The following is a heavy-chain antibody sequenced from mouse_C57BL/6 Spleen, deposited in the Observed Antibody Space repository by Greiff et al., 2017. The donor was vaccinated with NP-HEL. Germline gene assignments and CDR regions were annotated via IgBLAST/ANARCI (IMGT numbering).Heavy chain of an antibody. CDR3: ARLLINFDY. CDR2: SNPSNGRT. Sequence: VQLQQPGAELVNPGASVNLSCKASGYTLTSYWMHWVKQRPGQGLEWIGESNPSNGRTNYNEKFKSKATLTVDKSSSTAYMQLSSPTSEDSAVYYCARLLINFDYWGQGTTLTVSS. D-gene: IGHD2-1*01. CDR1: GYTLTSYW. J-gene: IGHJ2*01. V-gene: IGHV1S81*02.